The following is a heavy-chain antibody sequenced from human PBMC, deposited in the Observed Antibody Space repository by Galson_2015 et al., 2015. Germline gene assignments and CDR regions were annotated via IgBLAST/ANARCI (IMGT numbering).Heavy chain of an antibody. J-gene: IGHJ4*02. CDR3: AGKGSIAAAGFDY. CDR2: IYYSGST. Sequence: TLSLTCTVSGGSISSGGYYWSWIRQHPGKGLEWIGYIYYSGSTYYNPSLKSRVTISVDTSKNQFSLKLSSVTAADTAVYYCAGKGSIAAAGFDYWGQGTLVTVSS. CDR1: GGSISSGGYY. D-gene: IGHD6-13*01. V-gene: IGHV4-31*03.